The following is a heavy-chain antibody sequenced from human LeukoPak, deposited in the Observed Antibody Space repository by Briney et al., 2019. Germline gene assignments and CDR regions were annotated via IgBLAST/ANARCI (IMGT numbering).Heavy chain of an antibody. CDR3: ARGRYSYYYYYMDV. CDR2: MNPNSGNT. D-gene: IGHD3-16*02. CDR1: GYTFTSYD. Sequence: GASVKVSCKASGYTFTSYDINWVRQATGQGLEWMGWMNPNSGNTGYAQKFQGRVTMTRNTSIRTAYMELSSLRSEDTAVYYCARGRYSYYYYYMDVWGKGTTVTVSS. V-gene: IGHV1-8*01. J-gene: IGHJ6*03.